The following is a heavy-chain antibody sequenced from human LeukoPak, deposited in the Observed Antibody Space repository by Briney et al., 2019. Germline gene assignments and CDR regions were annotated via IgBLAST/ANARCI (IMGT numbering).Heavy chain of an antibody. J-gene: IGHJ4*02. CDR2: ISSSSSYI. Sequence: TGGSLRLSCAASGFTFSSYSMNWVRQAPGKGLEWVSSISSSSSYIYYADSGKGRFTISRDNAKNSLYLQMNSLRAEDTAVYYCARDEDSSGYCDYWGQGTLVTVSS. D-gene: IGHD3-22*01. CDR3: ARDEDSSGYCDY. CDR1: GFTFSSYS. V-gene: IGHV3-21*01.